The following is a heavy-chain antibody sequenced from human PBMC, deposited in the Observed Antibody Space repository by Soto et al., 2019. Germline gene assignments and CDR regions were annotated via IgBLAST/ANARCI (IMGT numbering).Heavy chain of an antibody. CDR2: IWYDGSNK. D-gene: IGHD1-1*01. CDR3: ARGPSVWLQLYFDY. CDR1: GFTFSSYG. Sequence: PGRSLRLSCAASGFTFSSYGMHCVRQAPGKGLEWVAVIWYDGSNKYYADSVKGRFTISRDNSKNTLYLQMNSLRAEDTAVYYCARGPSVWLQLYFDYWGQGTLVTVSS. V-gene: IGHV3-33*01. J-gene: IGHJ4*02.